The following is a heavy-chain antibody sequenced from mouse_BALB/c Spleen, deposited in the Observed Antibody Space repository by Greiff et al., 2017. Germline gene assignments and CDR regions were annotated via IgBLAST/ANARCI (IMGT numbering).Heavy chain of an antibody. V-gene: IGHV2-2*02. D-gene: IGHD1-1*01. CDR2: IWSGGST. CDR3: ARSGDYYGSSPYWYFDV. Sequence: QVQLKESGPGLVAPSQSLSITCTVSGFSLTSYGVHWVRQSPGKGLEWLGVIWSGGSTDYNAAFISRLSISKDNSKSQVFFKMNSLQANDTAIYYCARSGDYYGSSPYWYFDVWGAGTTVTVSS. CDR1: GFSLTSYG. J-gene: IGHJ1*01.